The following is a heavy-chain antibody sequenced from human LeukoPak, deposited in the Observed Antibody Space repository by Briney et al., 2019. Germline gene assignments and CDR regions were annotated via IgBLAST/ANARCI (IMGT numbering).Heavy chain of an antibody. J-gene: IGHJ4*02. V-gene: IGHV3-23*01. Sequence: GGSLRLSCAASGFAFSSQAMGWVRQAPGKGLEWVSVISDSGDTTYYADSVKARFTISRDNSKNTLYLQMNSLRAEDTATYYCAKGSLGSCRGVICYSLDYWGQGSLVTVSS. CDR1: GFAFSSQA. CDR3: AKGSLGSCRGVICYSLDY. CDR2: ISDSGDTT. D-gene: IGHD2-15*01.